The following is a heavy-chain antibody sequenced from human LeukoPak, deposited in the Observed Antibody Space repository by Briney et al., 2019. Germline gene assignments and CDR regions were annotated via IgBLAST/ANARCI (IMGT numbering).Heavy chain of an antibody. J-gene: IGHJ3*02. CDR2: INHSGST. CDR1: GGSFSGYY. V-gene: IGHV4-34*01. CDR3: ARVGPTVEFDAFDI. Sequence: PSETLSLTCAVYGGSFSGYYWSWIRQPPGKGLEWIGEINHSGSTNYNPSLKSRVTISVDMSKNQFSLKLSSVTAADTAVYYCARVGPTVEFDAFDIWGQGTMVTVSS. D-gene: IGHD4-23*01.